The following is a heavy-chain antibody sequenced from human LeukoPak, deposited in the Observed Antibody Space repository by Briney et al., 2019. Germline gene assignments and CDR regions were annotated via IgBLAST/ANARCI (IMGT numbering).Heavy chain of an antibody. D-gene: IGHD2-15*01. V-gene: IGHV3-23*01. J-gene: IGHJ4*02. CDR2: ISGSGGST. CDR3: AKDQQNVVVVAATLTYHDSSVVGTFDY. Sequence: GGSLRLSCAASGFTFSSYAMSWVRQAPGKGLEWVSAISGSGGSTYYTDSVKGRFTISRDNSKNTLYLQMNSLRAEDTAVYYCAKDQQNVVVVAATLTYHDSSVVGTFDYWGQGTLVTVSS. CDR1: GFTFSSYA.